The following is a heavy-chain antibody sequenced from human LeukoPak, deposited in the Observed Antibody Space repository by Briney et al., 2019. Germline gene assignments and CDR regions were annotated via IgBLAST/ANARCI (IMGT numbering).Heavy chain of an antibody. V-gene: IGHV4-34*01. CDR3: ARHPPYSSSWYNA. CDR2: INHSGST. J-gene: IGHJ5*02. D-gene: IGHD6-13*01. CDR1: GGSFSGYY. Sequence: SETLSLTCAVYGGSFSGYYWSWIRQPPGKGLEWIEEINHSGSTNYNPPLKSRVTISVDTSKNQFSLKLSSVTAADTAVYYCARHPPYSSSWYNAWGQGTLVTVSS.